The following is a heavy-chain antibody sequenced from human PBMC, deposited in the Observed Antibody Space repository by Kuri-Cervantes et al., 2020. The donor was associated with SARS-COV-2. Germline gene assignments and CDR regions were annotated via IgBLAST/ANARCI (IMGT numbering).Heavy chain of an antibody. CDR2: IYHSGST. CDR3: ATHDFWSGSTFDY. V-gene: IGHV4-4*02. J-gene: IGHJ4*02. CDR1: GGSISSSNW. Sequence: SETLSLTCAVSGGSISSSNWWSWVRQPPGKGLEWIGEIYHSGSTNYNPSLKSRVTISVDKSKNQFSLKLSSVTAADAAVYYCATHDFWSGSTFDYWGQGTLVTVSS. D-gene: IGHD3-3*01.